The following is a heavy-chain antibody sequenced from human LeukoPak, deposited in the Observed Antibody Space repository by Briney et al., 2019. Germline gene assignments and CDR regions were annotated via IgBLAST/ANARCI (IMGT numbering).Heavy chain of an antibody. V-gene: IGHV4-34*01. D-gene: IGHD3-16*01. CDR1: GGSFSGYY. Sequence: SETLSLTCAVYGGSFSGYYWSWIRQPPGKRLEWIGEINHSGSTNYNPSLKSRVTISVDTSKNQFSLKLSSVTAADTAVYYCARGWGSGYLDYWGQGTLVTVSS. CDR2: INHSGST. J-gene: IGHJ4*02. CDR3: ARGWGSGYLDY.